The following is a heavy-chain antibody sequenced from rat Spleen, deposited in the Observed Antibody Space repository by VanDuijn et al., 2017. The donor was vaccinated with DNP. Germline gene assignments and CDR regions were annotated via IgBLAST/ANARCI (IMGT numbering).Heavy chain of an antibody. V-gene: IGHV5-20*01. Sequence: EVQLVESGGGLVQPGRSLKLSCAASGFTFSDYYMAWVRQAPTKGLEWVASISYDGGSTYYQNSVKGRFTISRNNAKSSLYLQMDSLRSEDTATYYCTTDRQGGWFAYWGQGTLVTVSS. CDR2: ISYDGGST. CDR3: TTDRQGGWFAY. J-gene: IGHJ3*01. CDR1: GFTFSDYY.